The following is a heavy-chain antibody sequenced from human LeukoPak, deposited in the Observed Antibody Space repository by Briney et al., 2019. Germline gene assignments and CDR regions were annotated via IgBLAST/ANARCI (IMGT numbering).Heavy chain of an antibody. J-gene: IGHJ5*02. V-gene: IGHV1-18*01. Sequence: ASVKVSCKASGYTFTSYGISWVRQAPGQGLEWMGWISAYNGNTNYAQKLQGRVTMTTDTSTSTAYMELRSLRSDDTAVYYCARDPYYDFWSDETDWFDPWGQGTLVTVSS. CDR2: ISAYNGNT. D-gene: IGHD3-3*01. CDR1: GYTFTSYG. CDR3: ARDPYYDFWSDETDWFDP.